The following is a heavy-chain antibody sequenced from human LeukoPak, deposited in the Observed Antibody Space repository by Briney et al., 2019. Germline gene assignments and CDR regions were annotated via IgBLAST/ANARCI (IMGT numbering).Heavy chain of an antibody. V-gene: IGHV3-74*01. J-gene: IGHJ4*02. Sequence: GGSQRLSCAASGFSFSSYWMHWVRQGPGKGLVWVSGINSDGSSTSYADSVKGRFTISRDNAKNTLYLQMNSLRAEDTAVYYCTRDLENSWGQGTLVTVSS. CDR2: INSDGSST. CDR3: TRDLENS. D-gene: IGHD1-1*01. CDR1: GFSFSSYW.